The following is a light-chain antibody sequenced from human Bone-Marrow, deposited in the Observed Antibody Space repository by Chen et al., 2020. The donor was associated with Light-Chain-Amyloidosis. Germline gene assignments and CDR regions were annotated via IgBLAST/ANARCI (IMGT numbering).Light chain of an antibody. CDR1: QGISSY. V-gene: IGKV1-9*01. J-gene: IGKJ1*01. CDR2: AAS. Sequence: DIEMTQSPSFLSASVGDRVTITCRASQGISSYLAWYQQKPGKAPKLLIYAASTLQSWVPSRFSGSGSGTEFTLTISSRQPEDFATYYCQQLNSYPWTFGQGTKVEIK. CDR3: QQLNSYPWT.